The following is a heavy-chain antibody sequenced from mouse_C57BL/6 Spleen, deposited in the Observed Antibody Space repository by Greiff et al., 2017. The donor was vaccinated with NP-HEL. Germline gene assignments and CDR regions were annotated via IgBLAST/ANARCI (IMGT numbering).Heavy chain of an antibody. J-gene: IGHJ4*01. Sequence: QVHVKQSGAELARPGASVKMSCKASGYTFTSYTMHWVKQRPGQGLEWIGYINPSSGYTKYNQKFKDKATLTADKSSSTAYMQLSSLTSEDSAVYYCARSRDSYAMDYWGQGTSVTVSS. CDR2: INPSSGYT. CDR3: ARSRDSYAMDY. V-gene: IGHV1-4*01. CDR1: GYTFTSYT.